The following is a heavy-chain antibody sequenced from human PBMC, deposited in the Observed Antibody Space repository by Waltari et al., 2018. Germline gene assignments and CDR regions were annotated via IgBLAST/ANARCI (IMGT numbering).Heavy chain of an antibody. D-gene: IGHD3-10*01. CDR2: KNPNSGNT. CDR3: ARGVLLWFGELLRWFDP. J-gene: IGHJ5*02. CDR1: GYTFTSYD. V-gene: IGHV1-8*01. Sequence: QVQLVQSGAEVKKPGASVKVSCKASGYTFTSYDINWVRQATGQGLEWMGWKNPNSGNTGYAQKFQGRVTMTRNTSISTAYMELSSLRSEDTAVYYCARGVLLWFGELLRWFDPWGQGTLVTVSS.